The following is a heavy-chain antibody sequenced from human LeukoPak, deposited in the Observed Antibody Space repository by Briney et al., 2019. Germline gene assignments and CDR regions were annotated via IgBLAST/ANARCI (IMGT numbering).Heavy chain of an antibody. CDR3: TTAGDFGVVIMGIDY. V-gene: IGHV3-23*01. CDR2: LSGSGGST. CDR1: GFTFSSYA. Sequence: QPGGSLRLSCAASGFTFSSYAMSWVRQAPGKGLEWVSALSGSGGSTYYADSVKGRFTISRDNSKNTLYLQMNSLKTEDTAVYYCTTAGDFGVVIMGIDYWGQGTLVTVSS. J-gene: IGHJ4*02. D-gene: IGHD3-3*01.